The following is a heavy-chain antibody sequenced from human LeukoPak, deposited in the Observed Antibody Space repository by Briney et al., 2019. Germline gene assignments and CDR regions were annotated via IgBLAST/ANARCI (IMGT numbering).Heavy chain of an antibody. CDR2: INPSGGST. Sequence: ASVKVSCKASGYTFSSYYMHWVRQAPGQGLEWMGIINPSGGSTSYAQKFQGRVTMTRDTSTSTVYMELSSLRSEDTAVYYCARVLTGYSGYDFRGSGGNYFDYWGQGTLVTVSS. V-gene: IGHV1-46*01. D-gene: IGHD5-12*01. CDR3: ARVLTGYSGYDFRGSGGNYFDY. CDR1: GYTFSSYY. J-gene: IGHJ4*02.